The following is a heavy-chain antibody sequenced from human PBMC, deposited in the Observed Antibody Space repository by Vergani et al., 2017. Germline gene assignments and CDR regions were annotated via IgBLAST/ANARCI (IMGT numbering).Heavy chain of an antibody. CDR3: ARVRYCSGGSCYGENNWFDP. V-gene: IGHV4-59*01. CDR1: GGSISSYY. D-gene: IGHD2-15*01. Sequence: QVQLQESGPGLVKPSETLSLTCAVSGGSISSYYWSWIRQPPGKGLEWIGYIYYSGSTNYNPSLKSRVTISVDTSKNQFSLKLSSVTAADTAVYYCARVRYCSGGSCYGENNWFDPWGQGTLVTVSS. J-gene: IGHJ5*02. CDR2: IYYSGST.